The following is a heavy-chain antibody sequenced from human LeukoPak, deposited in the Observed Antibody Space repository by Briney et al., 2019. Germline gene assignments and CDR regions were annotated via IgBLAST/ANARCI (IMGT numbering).Heavy chain of an antibody. Sequence: PGGSLRLSCAASGFTFSNYWMHWVRQAPGKGLVWVSRINSDGINTSYADSVKGRFTISRDNAKNTLNLQMNSLRAEDTAVYYCAGLYYDILTGIDYWGQGTLVTVSS. CDR2: INSDGINT. CDR3: AGLYYDILTGIDY. CDR1: GFTFSNYW. D-gene: IGHD3-9*01. V-gene: IGHV3-74*01. J-gene: IGHJ4*02.